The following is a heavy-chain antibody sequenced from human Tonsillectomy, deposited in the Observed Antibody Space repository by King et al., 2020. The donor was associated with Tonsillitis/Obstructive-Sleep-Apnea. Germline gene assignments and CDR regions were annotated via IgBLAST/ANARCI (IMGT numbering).Heavy chain of an antibody. CDR2: IYYSGST. J-gene: IGHJ5*02. V-gene: IGHV4-59*08. D-gene: IGHD3-3*01. Sequence: QLQESGPGLVKPSETLSLTCTVSGGSISSYYWSWIRQPPGKGLEWIGYIYYSGSTNYNPSLKSRVTISVDTSKNQFSLKLSSVTAADTAVYYCARHGTYYDFWSGYSQVDWFDPWGQGTLVTVSS. CDR1: GGSISSYY. CDR3: ARHGTYYDFWSGYSQVDWFDP.